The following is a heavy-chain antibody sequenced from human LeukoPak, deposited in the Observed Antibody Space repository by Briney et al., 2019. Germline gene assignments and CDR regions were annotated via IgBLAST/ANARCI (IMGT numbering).Heavy chain of an antibody. V-gene: IGHV4-39*01. Sequence: SETLSLTCTVSGGSISSSSYCWGWIRQPPGKGLEWIGSIYYSGSTYYNPSLKSRVTISVDTSKNQFSLKLSSVTAADTAVYYCASQVCVVVVAANYRCQGTLVTVSS. CDR2: IYYSGST. CDR3: ASQVCVVVVAANY. CDR1: GGSISSSSYC. J-gene: IGHJ4*02. D-gene: IGHD2-15*01.